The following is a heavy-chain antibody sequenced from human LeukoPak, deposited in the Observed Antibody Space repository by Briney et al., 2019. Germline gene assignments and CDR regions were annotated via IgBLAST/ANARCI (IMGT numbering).Heavy chain of an antibody. CDR1: GGTFSSYA. CDR2: IIPIFGTA. D-gene: IGHD4-11*01. V-gene: IGHV1-69*06. Sequence: ASVKVSCKASGGTFSSYAISWVRQAPGQWLEWMGGIIPIFGTANYAQKFQGRVTITADKSTSTAYMELSSLRSEDTAVYYCARDRTGQQLISRKDYYYMDVWGKGTTVTISS. J-gene: IGHJ6*03. CDR3: ARDRTGQQLISRKDYYYMDV.